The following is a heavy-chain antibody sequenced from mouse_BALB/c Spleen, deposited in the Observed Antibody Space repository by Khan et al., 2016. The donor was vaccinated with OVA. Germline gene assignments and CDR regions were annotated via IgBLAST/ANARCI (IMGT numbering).Heavy chain of an antibody. J-gene: IGHJ3*01. Sequence: EVELVESGGDLVKPGGSLKLSCAASGFTFSSYSMSWVRQTPDKRLEWVASISSGGDYTYYPDSVKGRFTIHRDNAKNPLHLQMRDLKSEDTAMYYCADHLTGLFAYWGQGTLVTVSA. CDR3: ADHLTGLFAY. CDR2: ISSGGDYT. V-gene: IGHV5-6*01. CDR1: GFTFSSYS. D-gene: IGHD4-1*01.